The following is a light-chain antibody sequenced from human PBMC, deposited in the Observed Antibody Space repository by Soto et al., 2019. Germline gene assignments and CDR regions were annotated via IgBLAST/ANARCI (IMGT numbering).Light chain of an antibody. CDR1: SSDIGNYDF. CDR2: EVS. Sequence: QSALTRPASVSGSPGQSITISCTGTSSDIGNYDFVSWYQQVPGTAPKAMIYEVSSRPSGVSNRFSGSKSGNTASLTISGLQAEDEAYYYCSSYTTSTSVILFGGGTKVTVL. J-gene: IGLJ2*01. CDR3: SSYTTSTSVIL. V-gene: IGLV2-14*01.